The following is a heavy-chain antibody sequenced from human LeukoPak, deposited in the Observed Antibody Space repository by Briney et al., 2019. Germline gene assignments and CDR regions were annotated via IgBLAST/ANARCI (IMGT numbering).Heavy chain of an antibody. CDR2: IIPIFGTA. J-gene: IGHJ4*02. V-gene: IGHV1-69*13. D-gene: IGHD6-19*01. CDR1: GGTFSSYA. Sequence: SVKVSCKASGGTFSSYAISWVRQAPGQGLEWMGGIIPIFGTANYAQKFQGRVTITADESTSTAYMELSSLRSEDTAVYYCARVQYSSGWYYGYFDYWGQGTLVTVSS. CDR3: ARVQYSSGWYYGYFDY.